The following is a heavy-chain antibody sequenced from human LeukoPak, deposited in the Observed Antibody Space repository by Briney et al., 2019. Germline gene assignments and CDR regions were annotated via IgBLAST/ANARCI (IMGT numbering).Heavy chain of an antibody. CDR2: VSPYNGNT. J-gene: IGHJ4*02. CDR1: GYTFTDYD. D-gene: IGHD3-10*01. V-gene: IGHV1-18*01. Sequence: GASVKVSCKTSGYTFTDYDITWGRQAPGQGREWMGRVSPYNGNTYYSQRFQDRVTITKDTSTGTPYMDLRNVRTDDTAMYYCARNGRVRSVVKDLFEYWGQGTLVAVSS. CDR3: ARNGRVRSVVKDLFEY.